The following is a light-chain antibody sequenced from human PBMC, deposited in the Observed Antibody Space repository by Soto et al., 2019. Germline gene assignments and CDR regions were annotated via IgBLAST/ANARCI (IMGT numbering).Light chain of an antibody. Sequence: QSVLTQPASVSGSPGQSITISCTGSNSDIGAYDYVSWYQQHPGKPPTLLIYEVTFRPSGVPNRFSGSKSGNTATLTISGLLTEDEADYYCGSYASATLIFSGGTKLTVL. CDR1: NSDIGAYDY. V-gene: IGLV2-14*01. CDR2: EVT. J-gene: IGLJ2*01. CDR3: GSYASATLI.